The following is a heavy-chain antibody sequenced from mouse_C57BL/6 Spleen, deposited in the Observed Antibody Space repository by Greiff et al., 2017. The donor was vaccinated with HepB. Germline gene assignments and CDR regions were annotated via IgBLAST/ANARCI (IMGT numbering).Heavy chain of an antibody. D-gene: IGHD2-4*01. V-gene: IGHV5-12*01. J-gene: IGHJ1*03. CDR3: ARHPYYDYDVGYFDV. Sequence: EVKLVESGGGLVQPGGSLKLSCAASGFTFSDYYMYWVRQTPEKRLEWVAYISNGGGSTYYPDTVKGRFTISRDNAKNTLYLQMSRLKSEDTAMYYCARHPYYDYDVGYFDVWGTGTTVTVSS. CDR2: ISNGGGST. CDR1: GFTFSDYY.